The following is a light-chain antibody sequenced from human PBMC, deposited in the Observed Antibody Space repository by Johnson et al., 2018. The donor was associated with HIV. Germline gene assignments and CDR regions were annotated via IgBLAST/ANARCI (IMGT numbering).Light chain of an antibody. J-gene: IGLJ1*01. CDR2: ENN. Sequence: HSVLTQPPSVSAAPGQKVTISCSGSSSNSGNNYVSWYQQLPGTAPKLLIYENNKRPSGLPDRFSGSKSGTSATLGITALQTGDEADYYCGTWDSSLSAYVFGTATKVTVL. V-gene: IGLV1-51*02. CDR1: SSNSGNNY. CDR3: GTWDSSLSAYV.